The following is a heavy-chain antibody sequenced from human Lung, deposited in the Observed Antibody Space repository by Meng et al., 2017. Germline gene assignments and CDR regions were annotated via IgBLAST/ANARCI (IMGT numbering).Heavy chain of an antibody. V-gene: IGHV3-15*01. CDR2: IKSNTDGGTA. Sequence: EGHLVESGGDLVKPGGSLSLSGAASVFYFNNAWMSWVRQAPGKGLEWVGRIKSNTDGGTAEYAAPVTGRFTISRDDSKSTLYLQMSGLRIDDTGVYYCTWDDKAVSDYWGQGTLVTVSS. CDR3: TWDDKAVSDY. D-gene: IGHD1-26*01. CDR1: VFYFNNAW. J-gene: IGHJ4*02.